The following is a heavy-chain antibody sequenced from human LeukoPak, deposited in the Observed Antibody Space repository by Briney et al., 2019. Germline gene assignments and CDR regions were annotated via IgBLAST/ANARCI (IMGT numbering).Heavy chain of an antibody. CDR2: IYTSGST. D-gene: IGHD2-15*01. CDR1: GGSISSYY. Sequence: SDTLSLTCTVSGGSISSYYWSWIRQPAGKGLEWIGRIYTSGSTNYNPSLKSRVTMSVDTSKNQFSLKLSSVTAADTAVYYCASSGVVAATSRIYYYYGMDVWGQGTTVTVSS. V-gene: IGHV4-4*07. CDR3: ASSGVVAATSRIYYYYGMDV. J-gene: IGHJ6*02.